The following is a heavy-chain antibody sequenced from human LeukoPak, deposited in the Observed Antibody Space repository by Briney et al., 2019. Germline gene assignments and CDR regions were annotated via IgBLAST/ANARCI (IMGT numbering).Heavy chain of an antibody. CDR2: IYYSGST. CDR1: GGSISSYY. J-gene: IGHJ1*01. CDR3: ARDSLAPRTRYFQH. Sequence: SETLSLTCTVSGGSISSYYWSWIRQPPGKGLEWIGYIYYSGSTNYNPPLKSRVTISVDTSKNQFSLKLSSVTAADTAVYYCARDSLAPRTRYFQHWGQGTLVTVSS. D-gene: IGHD1/OR15-1a*01. V-gene: IGHV4-59*12.